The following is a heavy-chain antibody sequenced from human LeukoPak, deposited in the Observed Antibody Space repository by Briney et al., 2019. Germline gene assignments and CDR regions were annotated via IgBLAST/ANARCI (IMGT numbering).Heavy chain of an antibody. CDR3: ARDGRTPLGAFDI. D-gene: IGHD1-14*01. CDR2: IYYSGST. CDR1: GGSISSYY. J-gene: IGHJ3*02. V-gene: IGHV4-59*01. Sequence: SETLSLTCTVSGGSISSYYWSWIRQPPGKGLEWIGYIYYSGSTNYNPSLKSRVTISVDTSKNQFSLKLSSVTAADTAVYYCARDGRTPLGAFDIWGQGTMVTVS.